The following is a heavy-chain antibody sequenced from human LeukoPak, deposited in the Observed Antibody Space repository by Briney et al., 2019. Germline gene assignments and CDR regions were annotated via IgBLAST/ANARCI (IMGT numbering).Heavy chain of an antibody. CDR1: GGSISSYY. V-gene: IGHV4-59*12. J-gene: IGHJ4*02. CDR3: ARDDNDYLRGSYRY. CDR2: IYDSGST. D-gene: IGHD3-16*02. Sequence: SETLSLTCTVSGGSISSYYLSWIRQPPGKGLEWIGYIYDSGSTNYNPSPTSRVTISVDTSKNQFSLKLSSVPPADTALYHCARDDNDYLRGSYRYWGQGPLVTVSS.